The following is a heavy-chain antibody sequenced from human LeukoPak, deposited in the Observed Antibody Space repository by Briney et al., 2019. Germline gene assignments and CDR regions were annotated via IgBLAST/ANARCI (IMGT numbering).Heavy chain of an antibody. J-gene: IGHJ4*02. CDR1: GFSFSSYV. Sequence: PGGSLRLSCAASGFSFSSYVMHWVRQAPGKGLEWVAFIRYDGNIKHYADSVKGRFTISRDSSKNTLHLQMNSLRPEDTAVYYCAKGGSSSWDYFDYWGQGTLVTVS. V-gene: IGHV3-30*02. CDR2: IRYDGNIK. D-gene: IGHD6-13*01. CDR3: AKGGSSSWDYFDY.